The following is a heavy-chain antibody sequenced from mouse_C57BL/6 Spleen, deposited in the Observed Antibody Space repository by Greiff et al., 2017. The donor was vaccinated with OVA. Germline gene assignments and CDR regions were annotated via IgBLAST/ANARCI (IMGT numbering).Heavy chain of an antibody. Sequence: EVQLVESGPELVKPGASVKISCKASGYSFTGYYMNWVKQSPEKSLEWIGEINPSTGGTTYNPKFKAKATLTVDKSSSTAYMQLKSLTSADSAVYYCATYDGYFDSWGQGTTLTVSS. CDR2: INPSTGGT. CDR1: GYSFTGYY. CDR3: ATYDGYFDS. D-gene: IGHD2-3*01. J-gene: IGHJ2*01. V-gene: IGHV1-42*01.